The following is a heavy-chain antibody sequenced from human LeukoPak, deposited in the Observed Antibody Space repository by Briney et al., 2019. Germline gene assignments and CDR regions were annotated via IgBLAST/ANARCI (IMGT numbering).Heavy chain of an antibody. CDR2: ISSGGGTI. Sequence: PGGSLRLSCAASGFTFSDYYMSWIRQAPGKGLEWVSYISSGGGTIYYADSVKGRFTVSRDNAKNSLYLQMNSLRAEDTAVYYCARDLGYSSGSDYWGQGTLVTVSS. CDR3: ARDLGYSSGSDY. CDR1: GFTFSDYY. V-gene: IGHV3-11*01. D-gene: IGHD5-18*01. J-gene: IGHJ4*02.